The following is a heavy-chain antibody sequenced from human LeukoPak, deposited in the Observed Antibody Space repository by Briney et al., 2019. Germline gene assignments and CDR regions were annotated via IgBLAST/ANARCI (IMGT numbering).Heavy chain of an antibody. Sequence: GGSLRLSCAASGFTFSSYAMHGVRQAPGKGREWVAVISYDGSNKYYADSVKGRFTISRDNSKHTLYLQMNSLRAEDTAVYYCAREIAAAGYNWFDPWGQGTLVTVSS. J-gene: IGHJ5*02. CDR3: AREIAAAGYNWFDP. D-gene: IGHD6-13*01. V-gene: IGHV3-30*04. CDR1: GFTFSSYA. CDR2: ISYDGSNK.